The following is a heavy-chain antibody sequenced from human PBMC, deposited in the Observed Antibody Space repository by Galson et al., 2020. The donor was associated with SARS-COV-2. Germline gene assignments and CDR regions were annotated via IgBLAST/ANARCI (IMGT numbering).Heavy chain of an antibody. Sequence: GESLKISCKASGYSFDLYWIGWVRQMPGKGLEWMGIIDPEDSDIRESPPFRGRVTISADRSITTAYLKWTSLMTSDSGIYYCARWRAAGQFDCWGQGTLVTVSP. CDR1: GYSFDLYW. J-gene: IGHJ4*02. V-gene: IGHV5-51*01. CDR3: ARWRAAGQFDC. CDR2: IDPEDSDI. D-gene: IGHD2-15*01.